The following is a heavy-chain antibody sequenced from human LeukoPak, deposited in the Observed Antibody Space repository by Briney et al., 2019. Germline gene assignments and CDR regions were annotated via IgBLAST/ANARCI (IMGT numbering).Heavy chain of an antibody. Sequence: GGSLRLSCAASGFTFDDYAMLWVRQAPGKGLEWVSGISWNSGSIGYADSVKGRFTISRDNAKNSLYLQMNSLRAEDTALYYCAKDIAAAGVGWFDPWGQGTLVTVSS. D-gene: IGHD6-13*01. CDR2: ISWNSGSI. V-gene: IGHV3-9*01. CDR1: GFTFDDYA. J-gene: IGHJ5*02. CDR3: AKDIAAAGVGWFDP.